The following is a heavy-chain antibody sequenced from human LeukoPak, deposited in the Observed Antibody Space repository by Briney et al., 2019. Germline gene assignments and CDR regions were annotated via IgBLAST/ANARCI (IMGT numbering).Heavy chain of an antibody. CDR2: IGGRDGST. J-gene: IGHJ4*02. V-gene: IGHV3-23*01. Sequence: GGSLRLSCAASGFTFSGYGMSWVRQAPGKGLEWVSAIGGRDGSTYYADSVKGRFTISRDNSKNMLYVQMNSLRAEDTAVYYCAKGHYYGSGSLDYWGQGTLVTVSS. CDR3: AKGHYYGSGSLDY. D-gene: IGHD3-10*01. CDR1: GFTFSGYG.